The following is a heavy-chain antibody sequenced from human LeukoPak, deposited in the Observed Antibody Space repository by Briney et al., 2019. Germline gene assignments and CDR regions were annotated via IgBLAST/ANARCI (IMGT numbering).Heavy chain of an antibody. Sequence: GGSLRLSCAASGFTFSSYAMHWIRQAPGKGLEWVSYITNSGTTIYYADSVKGRFTISRDNAKNSLYLQMNSLRAEDTAVYYCTSFDQGLYWGQGTLVTVSS. V-gene: IGHV3-48*04. CDR3: TSFDQGLY. CDR1: GFTFSSYA. D-gene: IGHD3-9*01. CDR2: ITNSGTTI. J-gene: IGHJ4*02.